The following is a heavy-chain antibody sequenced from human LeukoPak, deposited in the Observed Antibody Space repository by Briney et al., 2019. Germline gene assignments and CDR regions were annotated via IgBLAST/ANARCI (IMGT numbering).Heavy chain of an antibody. Sequence: SETLSLTCTVSSASISTYYWSWIRQPPGKGLEWIGEINHSGSTNYNPSLKSRVTISVDTSKNQFSLKLSSVTAADTAVYYCARRSYCYGSGNWFDPWGQGTLVTVSS. J-gene: IGHJ5*02. CDR3: ARRSYCYGSGNWFDP. CDR2: INHSGST. V-gene: IGHV4-34*01. CDR1: SASISTYY. D-gene: IGHD3-10*01.